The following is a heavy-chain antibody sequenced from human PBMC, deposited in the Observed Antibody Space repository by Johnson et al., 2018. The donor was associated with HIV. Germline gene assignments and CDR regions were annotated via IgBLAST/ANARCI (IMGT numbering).Heavy chain of an antibody. Sequence: QVQLVESGGGVVQPGGSLRLSCAASGFIFSSYGMHWVRQAPGKGLEWVAFIRYDGSHKNYIDSVKGRFTISRDNSKNTLYLQMNSLRAEDTAVYYCARGGRHDAFDIWGQGTMVTVSS. D-gene: IGHD3-16*01. V-gene: IGHV3-30*02. CDR3: ARGGRHDAFDI. CDR2: IRYDGSHK. CDR1: GFIFSSYG. J-gene: IGHJ3*02.